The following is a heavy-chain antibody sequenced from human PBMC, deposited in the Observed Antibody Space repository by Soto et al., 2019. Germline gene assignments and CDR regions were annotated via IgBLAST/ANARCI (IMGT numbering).Heavy chain of an antibody. D-gene: IGHD3-22*01. J-gene: IGHJ4*02. CDR3: TTDYYYDSSGYYYLRY. CDR2: IKSKTDGGTT. Sequence: GGSLRLSCAASGFTFSNAWMSWVRQAPGKGLEWVGRIKSKTDGGTTDYAAPVKGRFTISRDDSKNTLYLQMNSLKTEDTAVYYCTTDYYYDSSGYYYLRYRGQGTLVTVSS. CDR1: GFTFSNAW. V-gene: IGHV3-15*01.